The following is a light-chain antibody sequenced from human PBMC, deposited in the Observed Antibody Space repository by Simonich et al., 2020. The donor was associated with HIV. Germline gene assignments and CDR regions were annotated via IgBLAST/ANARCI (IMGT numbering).Light chain of an antibody. J-gene: IGLJ2*01. Sequence: QSALTQPASVSGSPGQSITISCTGPSSIVGGYNYFSWYQQPPGKAPKHMIYDVSKRPAGVSKRFSGSKSGNMASLTISGLQAEDEADYYCSSYTSSSTYVVFGGGTKLTVL. CDR1: SSIVGGYNY. CDR2: DVS. V-gene: IGLV2-14*01. CDR3: SSYTSSSTYVV.